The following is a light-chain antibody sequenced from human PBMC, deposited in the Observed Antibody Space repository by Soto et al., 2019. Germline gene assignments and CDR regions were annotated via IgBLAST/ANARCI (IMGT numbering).Light chain of an antibody. J-gene: IGKJ4*01. CDR2: SAS. CDR1: QDSSNF. Sequence: DIQMTQSPSVMSASVGDSVTIACRAIQDSSNFLAWFQQNPGKVPKRLIFSASNLQTGVPSRFSGSGSGTAFTLTISSLQPEDFATYYCLQHGTYPLTFGGGTRVEI. V-gene: IGKV1-17*03. CDR3: LQHGTYPLT.